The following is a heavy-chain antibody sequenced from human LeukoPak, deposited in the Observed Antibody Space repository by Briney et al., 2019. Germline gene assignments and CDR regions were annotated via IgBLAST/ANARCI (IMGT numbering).Heavy chain of an antibody. J-gene: IGHJ5*02. CDR2: MNPNSGNT. Sequence: ASVKVSCKASGDTFISYDINWVRQAAREGLEWRGWMNPNSGNTGYAQKFQGRVTMTRNTSISTAYMELSGLRSDDTAVYYCARGGERANFYGLGSSPNWFDPWGQGTLVTVSS. V-gene: IGHV1-8*02. CDR3: ARGGERANFYGLGSSPNWFDP. CDR1: GDTFISYD. D-gene: IGHD3-10*01.